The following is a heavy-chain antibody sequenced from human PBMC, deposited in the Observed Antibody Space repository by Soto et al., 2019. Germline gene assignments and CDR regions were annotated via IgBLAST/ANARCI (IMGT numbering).Heavy chain of an antibody. CDR2: IYYSGST. D-gene: IGHD3-22*01. CDR1: GGSISSSSYY. J-gene: IGHJ6*02. CDR3: AKGSSGYYYNYYYYGMYV. V-gene: IGHV4-39*01. Sequence: SETLSLTCTVSGGSISSSSYYWGWIRQPPGKGLEWIGSIYYSGSTYYNPSLKSRVTISVDTSKNQFSLKLSSVTAADTAVYYCAKGSSGYYYNYYYYGMYVCGQGTSVTVSS.